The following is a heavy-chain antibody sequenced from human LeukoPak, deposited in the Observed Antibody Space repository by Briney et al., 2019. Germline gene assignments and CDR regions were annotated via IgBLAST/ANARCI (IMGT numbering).Heavy chain of an antibody. CDR2: IYYTGKT. J-gene: IGHJ4*02. D-gene: IGHD3-10*01. Sequence: PSETLSLTCTVSGDSISGHYWNWVRQTPGKGLEWIGYIYYTGKTYYNPSLEGRVTILVDTSRNHFSVKLSSVTAADTAVYYCARSQNYYGSGDYWSQGTLVTVSS. V-gene: IGHV4-59*11. CDR1: GDSISGHY. CDR3: ARSQNYYGSGDY.